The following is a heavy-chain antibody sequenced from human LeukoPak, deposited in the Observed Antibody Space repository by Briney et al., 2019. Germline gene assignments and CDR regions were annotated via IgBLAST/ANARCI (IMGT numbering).Heavy chain of an antibody. D-gene: IGHD3-10*01. CDR1: GFSVSSNY. CDR2: IYSGDRT. V-gene: IGHV3-53*01. CDR3: ARDIRGLGSCFDY. Sequence: GGSLRLSCAASGFSVSSNYMSWVRQAPGKGLEWVSVIYSGDRTYYADSVKGRFTISRDNAKNSLYLQMNSLRAEDTAVYYCARDIRGLGSCFDYWGQGTLVTVSS. J-gene: IGHJ4*02.